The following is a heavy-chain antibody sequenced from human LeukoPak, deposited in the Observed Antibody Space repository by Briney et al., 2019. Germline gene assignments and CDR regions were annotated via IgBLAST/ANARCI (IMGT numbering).Heavy chain of an antibody. CDR2: ISSSGSTI. Sequence: GGSLRLSCAASGFTFSSYEMNWVRQAPGKGLEWVSYISSSGSTIYYADSAKGRFTISRDNAKNSLYLQMNSLRAEDTAVYYCAKDTAMVGYYYYMDVWGKGTTVTVSS. J-gene: IGHJ6*03. V-gene: IGHV3-48*03. D-gene: IGHD5-18*01. CDR3: AKDTAMVGYYYYMDV. CDR1: GFTFSSYE.